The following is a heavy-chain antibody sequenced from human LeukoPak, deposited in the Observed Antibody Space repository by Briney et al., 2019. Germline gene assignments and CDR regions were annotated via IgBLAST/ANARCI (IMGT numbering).Heavy chain of an antibody. D-gene: IGHD4-17*01. CDR2: INPNSGGT. J-gene: IGHJ4*02. Sequence: ASVKLSCKASGYTFTGYYMHWVRQAPGQGLEWMGWINPNSGGTNYAQRFQGRVTMTRDTSISTAYMELSRLRSDDTAVYYCARDMTTVTTFDYWGQGTLVTVSS. CDR3: ARDMTTVTTFDY. CDR1: GYTFTGYY. V-gene: IGHV1-2*02.